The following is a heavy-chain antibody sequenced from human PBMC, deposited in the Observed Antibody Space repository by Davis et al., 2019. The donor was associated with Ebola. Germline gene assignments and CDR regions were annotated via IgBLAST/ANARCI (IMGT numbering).Heavy chain of an antibody. V-gene: IGHV3-33*01. D-gene: IGHD3-16*02. Sequence: PGGSLRLSCAASGFTFSSYGMHWVRQAPGKGLEWVAVIWYDGSNKYYADSVKGRFTISRDNSKNTLYLQMNSLRAEDTAVYYCARGGLRLGELSLYGEYYWGQGTLATVSS. J-gene: IGHJ4*02. CDR2: IWYDGSNK. CDR1: GFTFSSYG. CDR3: ARGGLRLGELSLYGEYY.